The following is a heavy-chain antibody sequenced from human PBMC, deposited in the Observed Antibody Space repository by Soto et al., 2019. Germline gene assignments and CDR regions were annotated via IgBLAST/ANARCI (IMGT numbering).Heavy chain of an antibody. J-gene: IGHJ4*01. CDR2: ISSLLSST. CDR3: AKRGKSGNYESGEY. V-gene: IGHV3-23*01. Sequence: GGSLRLSWAASGFTFSSFAMCWVRQAPGKGLEGVSAISSLLSSTYDADFVKAGFTTSRHNSKYTFYLQINSRRADDKAVNYCAKRGKSGNYESGEYWVQGTLVTVSS. CDR1: GFTFSSFA. D-gene: IGHD4-4*01.